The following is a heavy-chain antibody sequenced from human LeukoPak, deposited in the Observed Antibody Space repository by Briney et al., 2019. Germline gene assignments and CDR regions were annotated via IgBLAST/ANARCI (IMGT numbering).Heavy chain of an antibody. CDR1: GGSISSGGYY. CDR2: IYYSGST. Sequence: SETLSLTCTVSGGSISSGGYYWSWIRQHPGKGLEWIGYIYYSGSTNYNPSLKSRVTISVDTSKNQFSLKLSSVTAADTAVYYCAREASRYWYFDLWGRGTLVTVSS. D-gene: IGHD6-6*01. CDR3: AREASRYWYFDL. J-gene: IGHJ2*01. V-gene: IGHV4-61*08.